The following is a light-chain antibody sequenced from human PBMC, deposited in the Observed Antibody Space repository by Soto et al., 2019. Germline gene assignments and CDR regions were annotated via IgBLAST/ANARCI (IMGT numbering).Light chain of an antibody. CDR3: QQYNSRPFT. CDR1: QGVGSN. J-gene: IGKJ2*01. CDR2: DAS. Sequence: IVVTQSPATLSVSPGERATLSCRASQGVGSNLAWYQQRPGQAPRLLIYDASTRATGIPDRFSGSGSGTEFSLTISSLQSEDFAVYYCQQYNSRPFTFGQGTKVEIK. V-gene: IGKV3-15*01.